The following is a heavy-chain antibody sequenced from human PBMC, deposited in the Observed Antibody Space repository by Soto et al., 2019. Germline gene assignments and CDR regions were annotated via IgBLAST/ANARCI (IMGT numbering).Heavy chain of an antibody. CDR3: ANPRGLWSGTSAFEI. Sequence: SGGSLRLSCAASGFTFSSYAMSWVRQAPGKGLEWVSAISGSGGSTYYADSVKGRFTISRDNSKNTLYLQMNSLRAEDTAVYYCANPRGLWSGTSAFEIWGQGTMVTVSS. D-gene: IGHD3-3*01. V-gene: IGHV3-23*01. J-gene: IGHJ3*02. CDR2: ISGSGGST. CDR1: GFTFSSYA.